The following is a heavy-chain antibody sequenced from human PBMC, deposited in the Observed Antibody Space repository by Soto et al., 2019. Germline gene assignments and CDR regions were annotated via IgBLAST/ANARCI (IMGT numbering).Heavy chain of an antibody. J-gene: IGHJ6*02. Sequence: SVKVSCKASGGTFSSYAISWVRQAPGQGLEWMGGIIPIFGTANYAQKFQGRVTITADKSTSTAYMELSSLRSEDTAVYYCARVIRSELRTLNYYYYGMDVWGQGTTVTVSS. D-gene: IGHD1-7*01. V-gene: IGHV1-69*06. CDR3: ARVIRSELRTLNYYYYGMDV. CDR1: GGTFSSYA. CDR2: IIPIFGTA.